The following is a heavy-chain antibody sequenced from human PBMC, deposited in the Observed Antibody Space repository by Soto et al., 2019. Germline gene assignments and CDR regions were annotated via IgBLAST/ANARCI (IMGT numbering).Heavy chain of an antibody. CDR1: GGSFSDYY. J-gene: IGHJ2*01. CDR2: INPSAIT. D-gene: IGHD1-1*01. CDR3: ARGRRKALAYTSWYFDL. V-gene: IGHV4-34*01. Sequence: QVQLQQWGAGLLKPSETLSLTCAVFGGSFSDYYWSWIRQPPGQGLEWIGEINPSAITNYNPSLNSRVSISVDTSQNQFSLKLRSVTAADTAMYFCARGRRKALAYTSWYFDLWGRGTLGTVSS.